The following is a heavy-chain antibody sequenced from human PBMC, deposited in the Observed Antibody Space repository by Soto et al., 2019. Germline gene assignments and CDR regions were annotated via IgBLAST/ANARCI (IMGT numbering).Heavy chain of an antibody. CDR3: ARGGAVVVPGAVDRHNWFDP. V-gene: IGHV1-69*02. Sequence: QVQLVQSGAEVKKPGSSVKVSCEASGGTFSSYSFSWVRQAPGQGLEWMGRGIPILGMANYAQKFQGRVTITADKSTRTVYMELSSLRSEDTAVYYCARGGAVVVPGAVDRHNWFDPWGQGTLVTVSS. D-gene: IGHD2-2*01. CDR1: GGTFSSYS. CDR2: GIPILGMA. J-gene: IGHJ5*02.